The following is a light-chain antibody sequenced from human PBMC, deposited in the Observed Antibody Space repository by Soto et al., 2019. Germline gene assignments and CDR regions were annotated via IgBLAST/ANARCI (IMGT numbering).Light chain of an antibody. CDR2: EVS. CDR1: SSDVGGYNY. J-gene: IGLJ1*01. CDR3: TSYAGSTFYV. V-gene: IGLV2-8*01. Sequence: QSALTQPLSASGSPGQSVTISCTGTSSDVGGYNYVSWFQQHPGKAPKLMINEVSKRPSGVPDRFSGSKSGNTASLTVSGLQAEDEADYYCTSYAGSTFYVFGTGTKVTVL.